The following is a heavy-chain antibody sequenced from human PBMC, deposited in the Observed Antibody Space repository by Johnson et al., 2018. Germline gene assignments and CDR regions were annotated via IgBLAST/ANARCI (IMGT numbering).Heavy chain of an antibody. V-gene: IGHV3-43*01. CDR2: ITWNGGDA. CDR1: GFTFGDHI. J-gene: IGHJ6*02. CDR3: ARGPRGSGIYYYFYNGMDV. Sequence: EVQLVESGGVVVQXGVSXRLXCAASGFTFGDHIMYWVRQAPGKGLEWVCLITWNGGDAHYADSVKGRFTVSRDNNINSLYLQMNSRRTEDTALYYFARGPRGSGIYYYFYNGMDVWGQGTTVTVSS. D-gene: IGHD3-10*01.